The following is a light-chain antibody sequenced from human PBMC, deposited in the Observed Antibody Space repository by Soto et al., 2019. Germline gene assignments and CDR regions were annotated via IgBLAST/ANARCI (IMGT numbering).Light chain of an antibody. CDR2: DVS. CDR1: QDISTW. J-gene: IGKJ1*01. CDR3: QQYDTFWT. V-gene: IGKV1-5*01. Sequence: DIQLTQSPSTLSASEGGRVSITCRASQDISTWLAWYQQKPGKAPKLLIYDVSSLESGVPSRFSGSGSGTEFTLTISSLQPDDSATYYCQQYDTFWTFGQGTKVDI.